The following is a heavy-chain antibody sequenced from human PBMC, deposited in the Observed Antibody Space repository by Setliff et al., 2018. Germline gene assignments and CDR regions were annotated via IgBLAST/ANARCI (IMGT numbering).Heavy chain of an antibody. CDR2: IGGRGIST. Sequence: GGSLRLSCAASGFTFGDFAMTWVRQAPGKGLEWVSGIGGRGISTYYADSVKGRFTISRDNSKNTLYLQMNSLRAEDTAVYYCAKPQRYYYDTAAIDYWGQGTLVTVSS. J-gene: IGHJ4*02. CDR3: AKPQRYYYDTAAIDY. D-gene: IGHD3-22*01. V-gene: IGHV3-23*01. CDR1: GFTFGDFA.